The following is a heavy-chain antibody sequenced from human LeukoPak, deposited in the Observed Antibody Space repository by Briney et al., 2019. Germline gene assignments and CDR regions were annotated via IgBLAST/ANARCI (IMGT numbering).Heavy chain of an antibody. D-gene: IGHD6-19*01. CDR1: GYTFTGYY. CDR2: INPNSGGT. CDR3: ARDRRPSVAGLDY. V-gene: IGHV1-2*06. J-gene: IGHJ4*02. Sequence: ASVKVSCKASGYTFTGYYMHWVRQAPGQGLEWMGRINPNSGGTNYAQEFQGRVTMTRDTSISTAYMELSRLRSDDTAVYYCARDRRPSVAGLDYWGQGTLVTVSS.